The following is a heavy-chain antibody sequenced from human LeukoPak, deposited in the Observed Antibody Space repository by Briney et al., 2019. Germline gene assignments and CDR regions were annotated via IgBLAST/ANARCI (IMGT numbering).Heavy chain of an antibody. CDR3: ARGASYSYDHNDY. J-gene: IGHJ4*02. D-gene: IGHD5-18*01. Sequence: GASVKVSCKASGYTFTGYYMHWVRQAPGQGLEWMGWINPNSGGTNYAQKFQGRVTMTWDTSISTAYMELSRLRSDDTAVYYCARGASYSYDHNDYWGQGTLVTVSS. CDR1: GYTFTGYY. CDR2: INPNSGGT. V-gene: IGHV1-2*02.